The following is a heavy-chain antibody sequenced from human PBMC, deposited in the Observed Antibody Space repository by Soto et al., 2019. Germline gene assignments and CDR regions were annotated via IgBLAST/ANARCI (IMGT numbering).Heavy chain of an antibody. CDR2: VFYIGRA. Sequence: PSGTLSLTCTVSGGSLGSYYWSWIRQPPGKGLEWIGYVFYIGRANYNASLKSRVSISLDTSNYQFSLQLSSVTAADTAVYYCGGDGDGRMTTTPYYYNRMDVCGAVTTVTASS. CDR3: GGDGDGRMTTTPYYYNRMDV. V-gene: IGHV4-59*01. D-gene: IGHD4-4*01. J-gene: IGHJ6*04. CDR1: GGSLGSYY.